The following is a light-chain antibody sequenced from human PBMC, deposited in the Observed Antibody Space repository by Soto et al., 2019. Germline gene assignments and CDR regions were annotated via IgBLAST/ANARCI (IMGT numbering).Light chain of an antibody. J-gene: IGKJ4*01. CDR2: GAS. Sequence: DIGMTQSPDSLALSLVEIATISFKSTQSVLYSANNKNYLAWYQQKPGQPPKLLIYGASTRESGVPDRFSGSGSGTDFTLTISSLQAEDVAVYYCQQYYSTPLTFGGGTKVDI. V-gene: IGKV4-1*01. CDR3: QQYYSTPLT. CDR1: QSVLYSANNKNY.